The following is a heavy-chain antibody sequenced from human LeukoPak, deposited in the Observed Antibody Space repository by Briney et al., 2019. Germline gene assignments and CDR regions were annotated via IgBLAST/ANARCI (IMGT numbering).Heavy chain of an antibody. D-gene: IGHD2-21*01. J-gene: IGHJ6*03. V-gene: IGHV3-7*01. CDR3: AREAYCGGPSCFAVSYMDV. CDR1: GFTFTEYW. Sequence: GGSLRLSCAASGFTFTEYWMTWGPEAPGQRLEWVANIKQGGSEASSVESVEGRFTISRDNTKNSVYLQRNSLGVEDTAVYYCAREAYCGGPSCFAVSYMDVWGEGTTVTVSS. CDR2: IKQGGSEA.